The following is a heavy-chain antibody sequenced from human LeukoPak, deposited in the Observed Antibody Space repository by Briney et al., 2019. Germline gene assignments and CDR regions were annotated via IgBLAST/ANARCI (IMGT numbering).Heavy chain of an antibody. D-gene: IGHD5-18*01. Sequence: SETLSLTCAVYGGSFSGYYWTWIRQPPGKGLEWIGEINHSGSTNYNPSLKSRVIISVDTSKNQFSLKLSSVTDADTAVYYCARDKSGYGDYWGQGTLVTVSS. V-gene: IGHV4-34*01. CDR3: ARDKSGYGDY. CDR2: INHSGST. J-gene: IGHJ4*02. CDR1: GGSFSGYY.